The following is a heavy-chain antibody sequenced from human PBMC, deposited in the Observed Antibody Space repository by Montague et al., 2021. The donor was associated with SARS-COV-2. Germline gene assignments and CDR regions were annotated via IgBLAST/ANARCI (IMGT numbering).Heavy chain of an antibody. V-gene: IGHV6-1*01. CDR2: TYYRSEWYM. CDR1: GDSVSRDSVA. J-gene: IGHJ6*02. CDR3: ARVEYYGFWSGQYDTRYYVYGMDV. D-gene: IGHD3-3*01. Sequence: CAISGDSVSRDSVAWNWIRQSPSRGLEWLGRTYYRSEWYMDYALSLNSRMTINPDTSKNEFSLHLNSVTPDDTAVYYCARVEYYGFWSGQYDTRYYVYGMDVWGQGTTVTVSS.